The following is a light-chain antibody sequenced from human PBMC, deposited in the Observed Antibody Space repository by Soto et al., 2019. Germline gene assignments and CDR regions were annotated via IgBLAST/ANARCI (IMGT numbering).Light chain of an antibody. J-gene: IGLJ1*01. V-gene: IGLV2-14*01. Sequence: QSALTQPASVSGSPGQSITIACTVTSSDVGGYNYVSWYQQHPGKAPKLMIYEVSNRPSGVSTRFSGSKSDNTASLTISGLQAEDEADYYCSSYTSSSTLDYVFGTGTKVTVL. CDR1: SSDVGGYNY. CDR3: SSYTSSSTLDYV. CDR2: EVS.